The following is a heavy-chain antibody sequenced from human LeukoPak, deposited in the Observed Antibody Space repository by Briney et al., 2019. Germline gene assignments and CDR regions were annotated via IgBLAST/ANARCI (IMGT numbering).Heavy chain of an antibody. CDR1: GGTFSSYA. CDR2: IIPIFGTA. J-gene: IGHJ3*02. V-gene: IGHV1-69*01. D-gene: IGHD6-13*01. Sequence: SVKVSCKASGGTFSSYAISWVRQAPGQGLEWMGGIIPIFGTANYAQKFQGRVTITADESTSTAYMELSSLRSEDTAVYYCARSSSSSWYNPGAFDIWGQGTMVTVSS. CDR3: ARSSSSSWYNPGAFDI.